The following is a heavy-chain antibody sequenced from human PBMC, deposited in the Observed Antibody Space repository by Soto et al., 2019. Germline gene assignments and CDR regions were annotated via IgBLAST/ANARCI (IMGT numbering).Heavy chain of an antibody. Sequence: QVQLQQWGAGLLKPSETLSLTCAVYGGSLSGYYWTWIRQPPGKGLEWIGELNHSGSPNYNPSLTSRVTISVDMSKNQFSLKMSSVTASDTAVYYCARGTVIPPRVYWGRGTIVTVSS. CDR3: ARGTVIPPRVY. V-gene: IGHV4-34*01. J-gene: IGHJ4*02. D-gene: IGHD4-17*01. CDR2: LNHSGSP. CDR1: GGSLSGYY.